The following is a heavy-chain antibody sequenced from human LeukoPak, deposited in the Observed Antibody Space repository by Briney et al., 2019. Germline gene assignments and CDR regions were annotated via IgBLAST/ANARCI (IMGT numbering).Heavy chain of an antibody. CDR1: GGTFSSYA. J-gene: IGHJ4*02. CDR3: AREPASAGNVDY. CDR2: IIPIFGTA. Sequence: SVKVSCKASGGTFSSYAISWVRQAPGQGLEWMGGIIPIFGTANYAQKFQGRVTITADKSTSTAYMELSSLRSEDTAVYYCAREPASAGNVDYWGQGTLVTVSS. D-gene: IGHD6-13*01. V-gene: IGHV1-69*06.